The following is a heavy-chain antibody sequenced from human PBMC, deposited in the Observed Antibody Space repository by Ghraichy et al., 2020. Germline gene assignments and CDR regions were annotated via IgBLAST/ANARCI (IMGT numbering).Heavy chain of an antibody. V-gene: IGHV4-59*01. CDR2: IYYSGST. CDR3: ARGLQQQQTYNWFDP. Sequence: SETLSLTCTVSGGSISSYYWSWIRQPPGKGLEWIGYIYYSGSTNYNPSLKSRVTISVDTSKNQFSLKLSSVTAADTAVYYCARGLQQQQTYNWFDPWGQGTLVTVSS. D-gene: IGHD6-13*01. CDR1: GGSISSYY. J-gene: IGHJ5*02.